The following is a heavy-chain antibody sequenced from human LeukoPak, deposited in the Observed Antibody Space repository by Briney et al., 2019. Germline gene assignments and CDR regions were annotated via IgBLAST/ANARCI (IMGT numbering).Heavy chain of an antibody. Sequence: PSETLSLTCTVSGGSISSSSYYWGWIRQPPGKGLEWIGSIYYSGSTYYNPSLKSRVTISVDTSKNQFSLKLSSVTAADTAVYYCASHDYYEAKNDYWGQGTLVTVSS. CDR1: GGSISSSSYY. V-gene: IGHV4-39*01. J-gene: IGHJ4*02. CDR2: IYYSGST. D-gene: IGHD3-22*01. CDR3: ASHDYYEAKNDY.